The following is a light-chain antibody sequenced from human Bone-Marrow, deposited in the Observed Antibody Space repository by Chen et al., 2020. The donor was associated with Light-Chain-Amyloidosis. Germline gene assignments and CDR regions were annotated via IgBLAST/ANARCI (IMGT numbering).Light chain of an antibody. CDR2: DAS. J-gene: IGKJ1*01. CDR3: QQRRVWPPT. Sequence: EVVLTQSPATLSLSPGERATLSCRASENISSELAWYQQKPGQAPRLLMFDASNRASGIPFRFSGSGSVPACTLTVSSLEPEDLAVYVSQQRRVWPPTFRQVTKE. V-gene: IGKV3-11*01. CDR1: ENISSE.